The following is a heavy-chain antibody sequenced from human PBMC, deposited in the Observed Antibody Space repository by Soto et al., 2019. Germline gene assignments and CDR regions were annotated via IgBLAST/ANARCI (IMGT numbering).Heavy chain of an antibody. CDR2: IYSGGST. J-gene: IGHJ6*02. CDR3: ARDGRIAAAGNFYYYGMDV. D-gene: IGHD6-13*01. CDR1: GFTVSSNY. V-gene: IGHV3-53*01. Sequence: EVQLVESGGGLIQPGGSLRLSCAASGFTVSSNYMSWVRQAPGKGLEWVSVIYSGGSTYYAYSVKGRLTISRDNSKNTLYLQMNSLRAEDTAVYYCARDGRIAAAGNFYYYGMDVWGQGTTVTVSS.